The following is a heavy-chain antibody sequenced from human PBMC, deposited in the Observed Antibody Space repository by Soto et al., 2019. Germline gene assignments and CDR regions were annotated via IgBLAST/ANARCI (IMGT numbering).Heavy chain of an antibody. CDR1: GGSISSSSYY. CDR2: IYYSGST. V-gene: IGHV4-39*01. CDR3: ARRVAARHFDY. Sequence: QLQLQESGPGLVKPSETLSLTCTVSGGSISSSSYYWGWIRQPPGKGLEWIGSIYYSGSTYYNPSLKSRVTISVDTSKNQFSLKLSSVTAADTAVYYCARRVAARHFDYWGQGTLVTVSS. D-gene: IGHD6-6*01. J-gene: IGHJ4*02.